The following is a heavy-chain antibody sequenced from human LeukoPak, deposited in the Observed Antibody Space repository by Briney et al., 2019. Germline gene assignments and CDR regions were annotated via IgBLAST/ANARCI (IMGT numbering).Heavy chain of an antibody. J-gene: IGHJ4*02. CDR3: ASYSDPIAAAGTGFDY. V-gene: IGHV3-23*01. Sequence: GGSLRLSCAASGFTFSSYAMSWVRQAPGKGLEWVSAISGSGGSTYYADSVKGRFTISRDNSKNTLYLQMNSLRAEDTAVYYCASYSDPIAAAGTGFDYWGQGTLVTVSS. D-gene: IGHD6-13*01. CDR2: ISGSGGST. CDR1: GFTFSSYA.